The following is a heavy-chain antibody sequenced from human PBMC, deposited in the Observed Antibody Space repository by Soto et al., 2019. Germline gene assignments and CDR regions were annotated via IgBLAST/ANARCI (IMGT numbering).Heavy chain of an antibody. Sequence: PGGCLRLACAASGVSFSLAWVDWVRQAPGKGLEWVGLIKSKINGETTHYAAPVKGRFTISRDDSKATVYVQMDSLKAEDTGMYYCVADHPDWGAHAFDYWGQGTLVTVSS. CDR2: IKSKINGETT. J-gene: IGHJ4*02. CDR1: GVSFSLAW. CDR3: VADHPDWGAHAFDY. V-gene: IGHV3-15*07. D-gene: IGHD3-16*01.